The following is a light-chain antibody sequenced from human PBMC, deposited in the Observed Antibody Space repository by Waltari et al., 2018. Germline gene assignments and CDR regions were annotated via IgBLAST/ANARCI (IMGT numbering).Light chain of an antibody. CDR1: NSNIGSDI. CDR3: ATWDASLDTWV. Sequence: QSVVTQPPSASGTPGQRVTLSCSGSNSNIGSDIVNWYQQFPGTAPKLLIYANNQRHSGVPGRFSASRSGTSASLVSSGLQSEDEADYYCATWDASLDTWVFGGGTKVTV. V-gene: IGLV1-44*01. CDR2: ANN. J-gene: IGLJ3*02.